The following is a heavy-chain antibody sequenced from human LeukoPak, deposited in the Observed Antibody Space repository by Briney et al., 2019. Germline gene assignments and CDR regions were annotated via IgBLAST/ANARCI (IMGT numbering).Heavy chain of an antibody. CDR1: GYTFTSYA. CDR3: ARDRYGDGFAHFDY. CDR2: ITPSGGT. Sequence: ASVKVSCKASGYTFTSYAMHWVRQAPGQGREWMGWITPSGGTNYPQKFQGRVAITRDPSISTAYMDLSRLTSDDTAVYYCARDRYGDGFAHFDYWGQGALVTVSS. V-gene: IGHV1-2*02. D-gene: IGHD5-24*01. J-gene: IGHJ4*02.